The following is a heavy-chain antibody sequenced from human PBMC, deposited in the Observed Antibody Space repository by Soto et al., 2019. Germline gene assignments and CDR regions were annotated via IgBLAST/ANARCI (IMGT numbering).Heavy chain of an antibody. CDR1: GGSISSYY. CDR3: ARDKITGLFDY. D-gene: IGHD2-8*02. V-gene: IGHV4-59*04. CDR2: INYSGTT. Sequence: SETLSLTCTVSGGSISSYYWSWXRQPPGKGLEWIGNINYSGTTYYNPSLKSRVTISVDASKNQFSLKPTSVTAADTAVYYCARDKITGLFDYWGQGTLVTVSS. J-gene: IGHJ4*02.